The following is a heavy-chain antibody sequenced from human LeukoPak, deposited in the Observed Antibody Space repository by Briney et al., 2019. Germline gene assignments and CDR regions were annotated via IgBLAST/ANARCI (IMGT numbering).Heavy chain of an antibody. D-gene: IGHD2-8*01. J-gene: IGHJ4*02. CDR1: GGTFSSYA. Sequence: SVKVPCKASGGTFSSYAINWVRQAPGQALEWMGRIIPMFGTGDYAEKFQGRVTITADESTSTAYMELSSLRSEDTAVYYCARDRHDAEGDYWGQGTLVTVSS. CDR3: ARDRHDAEGDY. V-gene: IGHV1-69*13. CDR2: IIPMFGTG.